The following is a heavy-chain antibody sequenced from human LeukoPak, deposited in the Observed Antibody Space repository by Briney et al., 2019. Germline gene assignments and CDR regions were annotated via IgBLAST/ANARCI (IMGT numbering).Heavy chain of an antibody. CDR3: AREVRSGSLVSAVPRRAFDI. J-gene: IGHJ3*02. CDR2: IYYSGST. Sequence: TSETLSLTCTVSGGSISSSSYYWGWIRQPPGKGLEWIGSIYYSGSTYYNPSLKSRVTISVDTSKNQFSLKLSSVTAADTAVYYCAREVRSGSLVSAVPRRAFDIWGQGTMVTVSS. V-gene: IGHV4-39*07. D-gene: IGHD2-15*01. CDR1: GGSISSSSYY.